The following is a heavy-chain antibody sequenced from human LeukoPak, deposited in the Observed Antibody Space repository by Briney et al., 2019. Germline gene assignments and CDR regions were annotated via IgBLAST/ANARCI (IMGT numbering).Heavy chain of an antibody. Sequence: GGSLRLSCTASGFTFSSYGMDWVRQAPGKGLEWLTFIRYDGTTKYYADSVKGRFTISRDNAKNSLYLQMNSLRAEDTAVYYCARDLMGIAYRGAFYYWGQGTLVTVSS. CDR1: GFTFSSYG. CDR3: ARDLMGIAYRGAFYY. J-gene: IGHJ4*02. D-gene: IGHD6-13*01. CDR2: IRYDGTTK. V-gene: IGHV3-30*02.